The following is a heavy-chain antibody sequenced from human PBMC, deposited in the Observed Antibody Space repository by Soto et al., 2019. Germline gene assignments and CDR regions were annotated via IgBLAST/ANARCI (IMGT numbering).Heavy chain of an antibody. CDR2: INSDGSST. V-gene: IGHV3-74*02. J-gene: IGHJ4*02. CDR1: GFTFSSYC. CDR3: GTRLKKNIVTNLLYL. D-gene: IGHD4-4*01. Sequence: EVQLVESGGGLVQPGGSLRLSCSASGFTFSSYCMHWGRQAPGKGLVWVSRINSDGSSTNYADSVKGRFTTSTDNTKNKLYMQMTRLMTAETAVYYCGTRLKKNIVTNLLYLWGQGTLVTVSS.